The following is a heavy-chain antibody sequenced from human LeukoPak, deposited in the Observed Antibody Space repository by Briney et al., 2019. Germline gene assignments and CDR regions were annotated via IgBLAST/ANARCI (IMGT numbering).Heavy chain of an antibody. CDR2: ISAYSGNT. Sequence: ASVKVSCKASGYTFTSYGISWVRQAPGQGLEWMAWISAYSGNTGYAENIQGRVTMTADTSTSTAYMELRSLRSDDTAVYYCARDAVSTVTAGGIDYWGQGTLVTVSS. CDR1: GYTFTSYG. J-gene: IGHJ4*02. D-gene: IGHD2-21*02. CDR3: ARDAVSTVTAGGIDY. V-gene: IGHV1-18*01.